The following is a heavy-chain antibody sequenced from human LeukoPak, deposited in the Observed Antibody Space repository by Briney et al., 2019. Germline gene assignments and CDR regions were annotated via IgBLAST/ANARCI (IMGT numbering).Heavy chain of an antibody. Sequence: SETLSLTCTVSGYSISSGYYWGWIRQPPGKGLEWIGSIYHSGSTYYNPSLKSRVTISVDTSKNQFSLKLSSVTAADTAVYYCARLSGQIITTGVSPSYLDYWGQGTLVTVSS. CDR1: GYSISSGYY. J-gene: IGHJ4*02. D-gene: IGHD3-10*01. CDR3: ARLSGQIITTGVSPSYLDY. CDR2: IYHSGST. V-gene: IGHV4-38-2*02.